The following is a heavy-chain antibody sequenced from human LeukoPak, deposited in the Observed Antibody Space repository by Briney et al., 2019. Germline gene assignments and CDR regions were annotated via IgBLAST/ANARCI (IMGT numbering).Heavy chain of an antibody. CDR3: AKEGTMSGWVLDY. CDR2: IWYGGSNK. V-gene: IGHV3-33*06. Sequence: GRSLRLSCAASGFTFSSYGMHWVRQAPGKGLEWVAVIWYGGSNKYYADSVKGRFTISRDNSKNTLYLQMNNLRAEDTAVYYCAKEGTMSGWVLDYWGQGTLVTVSS. CDR1: GFTFSSYG. J-gene: IGHJ4*02. D-gene: IGHD6-19*01.